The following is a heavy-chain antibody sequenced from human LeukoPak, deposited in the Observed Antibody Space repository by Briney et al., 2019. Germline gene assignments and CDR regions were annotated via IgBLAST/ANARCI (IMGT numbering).Heavy chain of an antibody. Sequence: GGSLRLSCVASGFTFSSYAMSGVRQAPGKGVEWVSGMSGSDSKTYYAGSVKGRFNTSRDNTNNSLSLIMNSLRAENTTVYYCARVPLTWSVRDYYYMDVWGKGTTVTVSS. CDR2: MSGSDSKT. V-gene: IGHV3-23*01. J-gene: IGHJ6*03. CDR3: ARVPLTWSVRDYYYMDV. D-gene: IGHD4-17*01. CDR1: GFTFSSYA.